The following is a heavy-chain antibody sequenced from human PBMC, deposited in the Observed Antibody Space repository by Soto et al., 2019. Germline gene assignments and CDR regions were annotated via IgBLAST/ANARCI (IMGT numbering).Heavy chain of an antibody. Sequence: GDALKISCKGSGYSFTSYWISRLRQMPGKGLEWMGRIDPSDSYTNYSPSFQGHVTISADKSISTAYLQWSSLKASDTAMYYCATHPDADLRYFARFDRWGQGTLVTVS. D-gene: IGHD3-9*01. J-gene: IGHJ5*02. CDR2: IDPSDSYT. V-gene: IGHV5-10-1*01. CDR3: ATHPDADLRYFARFDR. CDR1: GYSFTSYW.